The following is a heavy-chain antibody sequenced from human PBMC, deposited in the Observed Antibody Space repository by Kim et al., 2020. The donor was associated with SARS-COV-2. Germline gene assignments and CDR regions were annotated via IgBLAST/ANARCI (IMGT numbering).Heavy chain of an antibody. D-gene: IGHD3-16*01. J-gene: IGHJ6*02. V-gene: IGHV3-23*01. Sequence: GGSLRLSCAASGFTFSSYAMSWVRQTPGKGLEWVSAISGNGGGTYYADSVKGRFTISRDNSKNMLYLQMNSLRAEDTAVYHCAKRDHGDHVSYYYYGMDVWGQGTTVTVSS. CDR3: AKRDHGDHVSYYYYGMDV. CDR1: GFTFSSYA. CDR2: ISGNGGGT.